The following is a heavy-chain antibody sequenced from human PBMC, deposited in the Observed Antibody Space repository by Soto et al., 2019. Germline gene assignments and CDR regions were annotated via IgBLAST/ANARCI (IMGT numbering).Heavy chain of an antibody. J-gene: IGHJ6*02. Sequence: GESLKISCKGSGYSFTSYWIGWVRQMPGKGLEWMGIIYPGDSDTRYSPSFQGQVTISADKSISTAYLQWSSLKASDTAMYYCARSLYYYDSSGSNGDVWGQGTTVTVSS. V-gene: IGHV5-51*01. D-gene: IGHD3-22*01. CDR2: IYPGDSDT. CDR1: GYSFTSYW. CDR3: ARSLYYYDSSGSNGDV.